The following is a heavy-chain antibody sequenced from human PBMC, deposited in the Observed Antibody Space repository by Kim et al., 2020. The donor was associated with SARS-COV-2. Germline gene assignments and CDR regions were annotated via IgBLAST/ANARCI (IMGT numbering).Heavy chain of an antibody. CDR1: GGSISSYY. CDR2: IYYSGST. CDR3: SRPLRGYSYGYIA. Sequence: SETLSLTCTVSGGSISSYYWSWIRQPPGKGLERIGYIYYSGSTNYNPSLKSRVTISVDTSKNQFSLKLSSVTAADTAVYYCSRPLRGYSYGYIAWGQGTLVTVSS. D-gene: IGHD5-18*01. V-gene: IGHV4-59*08. J-gene: IGHJ5*02.